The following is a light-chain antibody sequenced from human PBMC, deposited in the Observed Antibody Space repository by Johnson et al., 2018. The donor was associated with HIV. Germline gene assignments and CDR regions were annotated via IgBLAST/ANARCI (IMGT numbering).Light chain of an antibody. Sequence: HSVLTQPPSVSVAPGQKVTISCSGSSSNIGNNYVSWYQQLPGTAPKLLIYDNNKRPSGIPDRFSGSKSGTSATLGITGLQTGDEADYYCGTWDSSLSAYFFETGTKVTVL. CDR1: SSNIGNNY. V-gene: IGLV1-51*01. CDR2: DNN. J-gene: IGLJ1*01. CDR3: GTWDSSLSAYF.